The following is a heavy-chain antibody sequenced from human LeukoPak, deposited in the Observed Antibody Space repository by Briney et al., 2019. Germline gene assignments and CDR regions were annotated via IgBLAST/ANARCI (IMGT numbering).Heavy chain of an antibody. D-gene: IGHD2-2*01. Sequence: SETLSLTCTVSGGSISSSSYYWGWIRQPPGKGLEWIGSIYYSGSTYYNPSLKSRVTISVDTSKNQFSLKLSSVTAADTAVYYCATALTSCDYWGQGTLVTVSS. V-gene: IGHV4-39*01. CDR1: GGSISSSSYY. J-gene: IGHJ4*02. CDR2: IYYSGST. CDR3: ATALTSCDY.